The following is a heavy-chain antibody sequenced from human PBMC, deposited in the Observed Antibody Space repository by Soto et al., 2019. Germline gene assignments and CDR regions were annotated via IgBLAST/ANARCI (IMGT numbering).Heavy chain of an antibody. CDR1: GGSVSSGSYY. D-gene: IGHD1-1*01. J-gene: IGHJ4*02. CDR3: ASTTGTTFFLNHFDY. V-gene: IGHV4-61*01. Sequence: SETLSLTCTVPGGSVSSGSYYWSWIRQPPGKGLEWIGYIYYSGSTNYNPSLKSRVTISVDTSKNQFSLKLSSVTAADTAVYYCASTTGTTFFLNHFDYWGQGTLVTVSS. CDR2: IYYSGST.